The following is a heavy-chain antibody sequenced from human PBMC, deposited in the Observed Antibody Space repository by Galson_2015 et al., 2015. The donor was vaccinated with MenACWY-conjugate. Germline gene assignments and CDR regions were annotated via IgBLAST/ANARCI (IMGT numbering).Heavy chain of an antibody. V-gene: IGHV3-53*01. Sequence: SLRLSCAVSGFTVSSSYMTWVRQAPGKGLEWVSVIYSDGSTYNADSVKGRFTISRDNSKNTVFLQMTSLRAEDTAMYYCARDSRATTVWGVSKRETIDYYYGMDVWGQGTTVIVSS. CDR1: GFTVSSSY. D-gene: IGHD3-10*01. CDR2: IYSDGST. J-gene: IGHJ6*02. CDR3: ARDSRATTVWGVSKRETIDYYYGMDV.